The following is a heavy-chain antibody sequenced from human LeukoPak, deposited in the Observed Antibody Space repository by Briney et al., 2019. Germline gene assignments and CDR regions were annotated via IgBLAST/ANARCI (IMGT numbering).Heavy chain of an antibody. Sequence: PGGSLRLSCAASGFTFTDHAMSWVRQAPGKGLEWVSAISGSGGSTYYADSVKGRFTISRDNSKNTLYLQMNSLRAEDTAVYYCAKYLGRAVAGFVGMDVWGQGTTVTVSS. J-gene: IGHJ6*02. CDR2: ISGSGGST. CDR1: GFTFTDHA. CDR3: AKYLGRAVAGFVGMDV. V-gene: IGHV3-23*01. D-gene: IGHD6-19*01.